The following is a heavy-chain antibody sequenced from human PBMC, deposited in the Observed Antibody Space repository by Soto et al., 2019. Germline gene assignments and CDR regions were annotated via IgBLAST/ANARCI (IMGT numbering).Heavy chain of an antibody. V-gene: IGHV3-30*18. CDR3: AKDYCISTSCYPDY. CDR2: ISYDGSNK. Sequence: QVQLVESGGGVVQPGRSLRLSCAASGFTFSSYGMHWVRQAPGKGLEWVAVISYDGSNKYYADSVKGRFTISRDNSKNTLSLQMNSLRAEDTAVYYFAKDYCISTSCYPDYWGQGTLVTVSS. D-gene: IGHD2-2*01. J-gene: IGHJ4*02. CDR1: GFTFSSYG.